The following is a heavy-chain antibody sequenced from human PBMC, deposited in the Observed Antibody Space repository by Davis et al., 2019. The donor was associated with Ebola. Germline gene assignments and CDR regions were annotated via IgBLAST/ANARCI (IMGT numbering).Heavy chain of an antibody. V-gene: IGHV3-66*01. D-gene: IGHD3-16*01. CDR3: ARDLRLYGTDV. CDR2: IYSGGTT. CDR1: GFSISNNY. J-gene: IGHJ6*02. Sequence: GGSLRLSCAAPGFSISNNYMNWVRQAPGKGLEWVSVIYSGGTTNYADSVKGRFTISKDNSKNTLYLQMNSLRVEDTAVYYCARDLRLYGTDVWGQGTTVTVSS.